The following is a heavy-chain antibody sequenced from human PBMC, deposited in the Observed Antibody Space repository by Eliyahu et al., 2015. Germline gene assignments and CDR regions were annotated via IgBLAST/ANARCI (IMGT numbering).Heavy chain of an antibody. CDR2: IHYSGST. J-gene: IGHJ4*02. D-gene: IGHD5-24*01. CDR1: GGSTNNYY. CDR3: ARHDRNRYNSLDC. V-gene: IGHV4-59*08. Sequence: QVQLQESGPGLVKPSETLSLTCTVSGGSTNNYYWSWIRQPPGKGLEFIGYIHYSGSTTYNPSLKSRVTMSVDTSKNQFSLRLSSVTAADTAVYYCARHDRNRYNSLDCWGRGTLVTVSS.